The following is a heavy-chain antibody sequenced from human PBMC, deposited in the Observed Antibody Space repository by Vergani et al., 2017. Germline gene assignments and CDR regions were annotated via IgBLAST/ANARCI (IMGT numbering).Heavy chain of an antibody. CDR1: GFTFSSYS. CDR3: AGVGGEFPDYYDSSEMANAFDI. Sequence: EVQLVESGGGLVKPGGSLRLSCAASGFTFSSYSMNWVRQAPGKGLEWVSSISSSSSYIYYADSVKGRFTISRDNAKNSLYLQMNSLGAEDTAVYYCAGVGGEFPDYYDSSEMANAFDIWGQGTMVTVSS. V-gene: IGHV3-21*01. D-gene: IGHD3-22*01. CDR2: ISSSSSYI. J-gene: IGHJ3*02.